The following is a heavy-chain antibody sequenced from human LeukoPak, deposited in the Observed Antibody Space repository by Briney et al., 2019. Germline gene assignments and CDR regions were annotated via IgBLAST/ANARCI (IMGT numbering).Heavy chain of an antibody. CDR1: GYTFTSYP. J-gene: IGHJ3*02. Sequence: ASVKVSCKASGYTFTSYPISWVRLAPGQGLEWMGRIIPTLHITDYAKKFQDRLTITADTSTTTAYMELSSLRSEDTAVYFCAREYASGNSFHVIFHIWGQGTMVSVSS. CDR3: AREYASGNSFHVIFHI. D-gene: IGHD4-23*01. CDR2: IIPTLHIT. V-gene: IGHV1-69*04.